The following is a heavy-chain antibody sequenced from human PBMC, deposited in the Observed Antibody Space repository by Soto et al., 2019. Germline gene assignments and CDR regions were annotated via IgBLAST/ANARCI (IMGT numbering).Heavy chain of an antibody. V-gene: IGHV4-4*02. Sequence: QVQLQESGPGLVKPSGTLSLTCAVSGGSISSSNWWSWVRQPPGKGLEWIGEIYHSGSTNYNPSXXSRGTRSVDKXXNXIXXKLSSVTAADTAVYYCARHQYYLRFGEPYYYGMDVWGQGTTVTVSS. D-gene: IGHD3-10*01. CDR3: ARHQYYLRFGEPYYYGMDV. CDR2: IYHSGST. J-gene: IGHJ6*02. CDR1: GGSISSSNW.